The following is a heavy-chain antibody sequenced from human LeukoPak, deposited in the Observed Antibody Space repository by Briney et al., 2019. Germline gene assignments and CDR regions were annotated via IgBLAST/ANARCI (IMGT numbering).Heavy chain of an antibody. V-gene: IGHV3-30*03. CDR1: GFTFSSYG. CDR2: ISYDGSNK. CDR3: AIGTYYYGSGSYV. J-gene: IGHJ4*02. D-gene: IGHD3-10*01. Sequence: GGSLRLSCAASGFTFSSYGMHWVRQAPGKGLESVAVISYDGSNKYYADSVKGRFTISRDNSKNTLYLQMNSLRAEDTAVYYCAIGTYYYGSGSYVWGQGTLVTVSS.